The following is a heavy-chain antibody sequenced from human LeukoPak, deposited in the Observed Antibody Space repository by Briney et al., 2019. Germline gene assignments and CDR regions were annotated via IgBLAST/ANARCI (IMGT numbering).Heavy chain of an antibody. V-gene: IGHV3-7*01. CDR2: IKQDGTEK. Sequence: PGGSLRLSCAASGFTFSNYWMSWVRQAPGKGLEWVAHIKQDGTEKYYVDSGKGRFTISRDNAKNSLYLQMNSLRAEDTAVYYCARASPERGYSYGPLDNYFDYWGQGTLVTVSS. CDR1: GFTFSNYW. J-gene: IGHJ4*02. CDR3: ARASPERGYSYGPLDNYFDY. D-gene: IGHD5-18*01.